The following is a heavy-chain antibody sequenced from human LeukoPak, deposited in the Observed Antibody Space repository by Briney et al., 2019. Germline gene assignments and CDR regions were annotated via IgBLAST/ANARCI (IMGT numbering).Heavy chain of an antibody. CDR3: ARSKKLLWFGELLSAYSAGYMDV. CDR1: GGSISSSSYF. CDR2: IFYSGDT. V-gene: IGHV4-39*01. D-gene: IGHD3-10*01. J-gene: IGHJ6*03. Sequence: SETLSLTCTVSGGSISSSSYFWGWIRQPPGKGLEWIGNIFYSGDTYYNPSLKSRLTISVDTSKNQFSLKLTSVTAADTAVYYCARSKKLLWFGELLSAYSAGYMDVWGKGTTVTISS.